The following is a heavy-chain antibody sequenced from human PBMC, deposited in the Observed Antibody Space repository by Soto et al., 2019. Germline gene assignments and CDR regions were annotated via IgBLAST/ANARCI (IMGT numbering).Heavy chain of an antibody. CDR1: GYTFTSYA. V-gene: IGHV1-3*01. Sequence: QVPLVQSGAEVKKPEASEKVSCKASGYTFTSYAMHWVRQAPGQRLEWMGWINAGNGNTKYSQKFQGRVTITRDTAASTAYMELSSMRSEDTAVYYCARDSDSSSWHYWGQGTLVTVSS. J-gene: IGHJ4*02. CDR3: ARDSDSSSWHY. D-gene: IGHD6-13*01. CDR2: INAGNGNT.